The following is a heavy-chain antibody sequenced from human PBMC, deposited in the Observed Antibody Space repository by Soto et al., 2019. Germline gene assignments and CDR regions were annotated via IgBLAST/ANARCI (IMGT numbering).Heavy chain of an antibody. D-gene: IGHD3-22*01. CDR2: ISWDGGSA. CDR1: GFTFDDYN. Sequence: GGSLRLSCAASGFTFDDYNMHWVRQAPGKGLEWVSLISWDGGSAYYADSVKGRFTISRDKSKNSLHLQMSRLRTEDTALYYCARATQGHYDTSGYSLRFDYWGQGTRVTVAA. CDR3: ARATQGHYDTSGYSLRFDY. J-gene: IGHJ4*02. V-gene: IGHV3-43*01.